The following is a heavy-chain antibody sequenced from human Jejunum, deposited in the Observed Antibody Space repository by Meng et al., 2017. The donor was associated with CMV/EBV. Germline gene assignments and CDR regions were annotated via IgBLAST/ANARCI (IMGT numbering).Heavy chain of an antibody. CDR3: ARSGYSSAFGY. D-gene: IGHD5-18*01. CDR1: GFTFADYA. Sequence: CEASGFTFADYAMHWVRQAPGKGLEWVSYISSGAGIINYADSVKGRFTISRDNSENALYLQMNSLRAEDTAIYYCARSGYSSAFGYWGQGTLVTVSS. V-gene: IGHV3-48*03. CDR2: ISSGAGII. J-gene: IGHJ4*02.